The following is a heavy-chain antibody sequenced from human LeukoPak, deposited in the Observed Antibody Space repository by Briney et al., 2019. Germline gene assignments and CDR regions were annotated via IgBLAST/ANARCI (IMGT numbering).Heavy chain of an antibody. V-gene: IGHV4-30-4*01. Sequence: MPSETLSLTCTVPGGSISSGDYYWSWIRQPPGKGLEWIGYIYYSGSTYYNPSLKSRVTISVDTSKNQFSLKLSSATAADTAVYYCARLGGGSCYDPPCYYYGMDVWGQGTTVTVSS. D-gene: IGHD2-15*01. CDR3: ARLGGGSCYDPPCYYYGMDV. CDR1: GGSISSGDYY. J-gene: IGHJ6*02. CDR2: IYYSGST.